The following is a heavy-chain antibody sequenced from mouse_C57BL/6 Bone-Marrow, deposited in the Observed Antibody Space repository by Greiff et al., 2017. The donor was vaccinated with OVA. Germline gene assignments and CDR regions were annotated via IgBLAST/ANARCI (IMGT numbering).Heavy chain of an antibody. V-gene: IGHV1-52*01. Sequence: VQLQQPGAELVRPGSSVKLSCKASGYTFTSYWMHWVKQRPIQGLEWIGIIDPSDSETHYNQKFKDKATLTADKSSNTAYMQVSSQTSEDSAVYYCARSGWLLRWFAYWGQGTLVTVSA. D-gene: IGHD2-3*01. CDR2: IDPSDSET. CDR1: GYTFTSYW. CDR3: ARSGWLLRWFAY. J-gene: IGHJ3*01.